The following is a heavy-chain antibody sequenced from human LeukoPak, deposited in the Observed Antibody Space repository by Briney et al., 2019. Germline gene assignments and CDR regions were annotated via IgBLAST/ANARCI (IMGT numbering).Heavy chain of an antibody. CDR1: GFTFSSYE. J-gene: IGHJ4*02. V-gene: IGHV3-48*03. D-gene: IGHD3-16*02. Sequence: GGSLRLSCAASGFTFSSYEMNWVRQAPGKGLEWVSYISSSGSTIYYADSVKGRFTISRDNAKNSLYLQMNSLRAEDTAVYYCARVRLVTFGGVIAPPTYWGQGTLVTVSS. CDR3: ARVRLVTFGGVIAPPTY. CDR2: ISSSGSTI.